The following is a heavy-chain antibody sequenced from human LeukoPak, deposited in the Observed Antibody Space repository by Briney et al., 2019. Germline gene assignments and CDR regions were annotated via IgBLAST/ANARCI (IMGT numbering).Heavy chain of an antibody. V-gene: IGHV4-39*07. Sequence: SETLSLTCTVSGGSISSSSYYGGWIRQPPGKGLERIGSIYYSGSTYYNPSLKSRVTISVDTSKNQFSLKLSSVTAADTAVYYCARDVTIFGVVISSYYNVWGKGTTVTVSS. D-gene: IGHD3-3*01. CDR1: GGSISSSSYY. CDR2: IYYSGST. J-gene: IGHJ6*04. CDR3: ARDVTIFGVVISSYYNV.